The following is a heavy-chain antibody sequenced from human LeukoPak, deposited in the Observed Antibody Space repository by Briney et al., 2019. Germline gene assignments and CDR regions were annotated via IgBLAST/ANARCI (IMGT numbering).Heavy chain of an antibody. CDR3: AREGGHDYGDYVLDY. J-gene: IGHJ4*02. Sequence: PGGSLRLSCAASGFTFSSYGMHWVRQAPGKGLEWVAVIWYDGSNKYYADSVKGRFTTSRDNSKNTLYLQMNSLRAEDTAVYYCAREGGHDYGDYVLDYWGQGTLVTVSS. CDR2: IWYDGSNK. CDR1: GFTFSSYG. V-gene: IGHV3-33*01. D-gene: IGHD4-17*01.